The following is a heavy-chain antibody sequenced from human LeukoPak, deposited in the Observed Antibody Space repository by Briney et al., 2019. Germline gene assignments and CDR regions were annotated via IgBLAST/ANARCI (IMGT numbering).Heavy chain of an antibody. CDR1: GFTLSSYA. V-gene: IGHV3-23*01. Sequence: GGSLRLSCTASGFTLSSYAMSWVRQAPGKGLEWVSLISGNAGSTYYADSVKGRFTISRDNAKNSLYLQMNSLRAEDTAVYYCATEPAFDYWGQGTLVTVSS. CDR2: ISGNAGST. CDR3: ATEPAFDY. J-gene: IGHJ4*02.